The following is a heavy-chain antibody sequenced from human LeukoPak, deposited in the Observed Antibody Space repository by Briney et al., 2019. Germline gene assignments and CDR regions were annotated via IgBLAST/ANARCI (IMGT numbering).Heavy chain of an antibody. V-gene: IGHV3-74*01. J-gene: IGHJ3*02. D-gene: IGHD4-23*01. Sequence: RGSLRLSCAAYGFSLSKYWPHWVRQPPGGGLVWRARIIPVDKSTNYADSVKGRFTISIDDAKETLFLQMNSLTAEDTAVYYCLTIVETPIDAFDIWGQGAMVTVSS. CDR2: IIPVDKST. CDR1: GFSLSKYW. CDR3: LTIVETPIDAFDI.